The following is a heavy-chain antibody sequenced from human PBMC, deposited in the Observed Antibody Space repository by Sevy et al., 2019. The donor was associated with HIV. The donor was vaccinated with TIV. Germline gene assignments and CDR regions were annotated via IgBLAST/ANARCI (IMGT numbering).Heavy chain of an antibody. J-gene: IGHJ6*02. D-gene: IGHD3-22*01. V-gene: IGHV3-66*01. CDR1: TFSVTDNY. CDR2: IYSGGST. Sequence: GGSLRLSCAASTFSVTDNYMSWVRQAPGKGLEWVSTIYSGGSTFYADSVKGRFTISRDNSKNTLYLQMKCLRAEDTAVYYCARDRYYDASGYYYYYYGLDVWGQGTTVTVSS. CDR3: ARDRYYDASGYYYYYYGLDV.